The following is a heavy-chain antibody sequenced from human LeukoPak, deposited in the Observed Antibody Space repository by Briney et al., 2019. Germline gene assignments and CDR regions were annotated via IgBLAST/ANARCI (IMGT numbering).Heavy chain of an antibody. CDR3: VTEPGYCTGGRCYGGWFDP. D-gene: IGHD2-15*01. V-gene: IGHV4-34*01. Sequence: KPSETLSLTCAVYGGSFSGYYWSWIRQAPGKGLEWIGEINHSGNTSYNPSLKSRVTISVDTSKNQFSLKLSSVTAADTAVYYCVTEPGYCTGGRCYGGWFDPWGQGTLVTVSS. CDR1: GGSFSGYY. CDR2: INHSGNT. J-gene: IGHJ5*02.